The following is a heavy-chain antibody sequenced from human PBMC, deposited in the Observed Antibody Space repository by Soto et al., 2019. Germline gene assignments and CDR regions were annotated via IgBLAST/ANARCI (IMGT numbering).Heavy chain of an antibody. D-gene: IGHD2-15*01. V-gene: IGHV3-74*01. CDR1: GFTFSTYW. CDR3: ARATGSNHPFDY. CDR2: ISTDGSST. J-gene: IGHJ4*02. Sequence: EVQLVESGGGLVQPGGSLRLSCAATGFTFSTYWMHWVRQGPGKGLVWGSRISTDGSSTTYADSVKGRFTISRDNAKNALYLQMTRLRAEDTAVYYCARATGSNHPFDYWGQGSLVTVSS.